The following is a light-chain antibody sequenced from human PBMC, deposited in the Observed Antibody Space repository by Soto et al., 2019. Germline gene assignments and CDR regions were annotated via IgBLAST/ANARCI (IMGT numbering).Light chain of an antibody. V-gene: IGKV3-20*01. CDR2: GAS. J-gene: IGKJ4*01. Sequence: IVLTQSPGTLSLSPGERATLSCRASQSVSSNLAWYQQKPGQAPRLLIYGASSRATGIPDRFSGSGSGTDFTLTINRLEPEDFAVYYCQQYGSSPLTFGGGTKVDIK. CDR3: QQYGSSPLT. CDR1: QSVSSN.